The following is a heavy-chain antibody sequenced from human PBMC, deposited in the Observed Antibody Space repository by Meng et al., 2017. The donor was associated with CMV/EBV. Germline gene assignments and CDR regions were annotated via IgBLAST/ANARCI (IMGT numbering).Heavy chain of an antibody. D-gene: IGHD4-17*01. J-gene: IGHJ4*02. CDR1: GLPRGDLW. Sequence: LYRVGFGGGLGQAGELLVHPMSAPGLPRGDLWMGWVLPGPGKGLDWVAKLKNDGSERYYVDSVKGRFSISRDNADNSLYLQMNNLRAEDTAVYYCRLGHYSQDWGQGTLVTVSS. CDR2: LKNDGSER. V-gene: IGHV3-7*02. CDR3: RLGHYSQD.